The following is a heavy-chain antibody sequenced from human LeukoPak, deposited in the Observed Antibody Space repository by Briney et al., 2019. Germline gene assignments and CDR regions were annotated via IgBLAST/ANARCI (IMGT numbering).Heavy chain of an antibody. CDR2: ISAYNGNT. CDR1: GYTFTSYG. CDR3: ARGARSSWYGGAHTHNDY. D-gene: IGHD6-13*01. J-gene: IGHJ4*02. Sequence: ASVKVSCKASGYTFTSYGISWVRQAPGQGLEWMGWISAYNGNTNYAQKLQGRVTMTTDTSTSTAYMELRSLRSDDTAVYYCARGARSSWYGGAHTHNDYWGQGTLVTVSS. V-gene: IGHV1-18*01.